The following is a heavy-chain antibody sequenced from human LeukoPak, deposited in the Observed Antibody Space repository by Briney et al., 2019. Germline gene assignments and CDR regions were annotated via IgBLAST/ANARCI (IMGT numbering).Heavy chain of an antibody. CDR1: GYTFTSYG. J-gene: IGHJ3*02. Sequence: SVKVSCKASGYTFTSYGISWVRQAPGQGLEWMGGIIPIFGTANYAQKFQGRVTITADESTSTAYMELSSLRSEDTAVYYCAAGSVRYYYDSSGLGAFDIWGQGTMVTVSS. D-gene: IGHD3-22*01. CDR2: IIPIFGTA. V-gene: IGHV1-69*13. CDR3: AAGSVRYYYDSSGLGAFDI.